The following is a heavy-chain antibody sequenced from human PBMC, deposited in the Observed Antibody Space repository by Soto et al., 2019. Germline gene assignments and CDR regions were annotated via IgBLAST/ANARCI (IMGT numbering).Heavy chain of an antibody. CDR3: AKDHWSAYSGYAIRNDLDV. J-gene: IGHJ6*02. CDR1: GFTFSDYG. V-gene: IGHV3-30*18. CDR2: ISYEGSKT. D-gene: IGHD5-12*01. Sequence: QVQLVESGGGVVQPGRSLRLSCAASGFTFSDYGIHWVRQAPGKGLEWVAVISYEGSKTYYADSVKVRFTISRDNSKNPLYLQMASLRPEDTAVYYCAKDHWSAYSGYAIRNDLDVXGQGTTVTVSS.